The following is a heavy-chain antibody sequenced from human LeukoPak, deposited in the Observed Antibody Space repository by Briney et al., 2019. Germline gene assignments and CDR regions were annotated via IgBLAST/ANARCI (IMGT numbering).Heavy chain of an antibody. CDR1: GFTLSDYS. J-gene: IGHJ3*02. CDR2: LSSNSGQI. V-gene: IGHV3-21*04. Sequence: GGSLTLSCAASGFTLSDYSMNAVRQAPGKGLEWVSTLSSNSGQIYYDDSVRGRFTISRDNSKNTLYLQMDSRKAEDTAVYYCAKVSVVTTSADAFDIWGQGTKVTDSS. D-gene: IGHD4-23*01. CDR3: AKVSVVTTSADAFDI.